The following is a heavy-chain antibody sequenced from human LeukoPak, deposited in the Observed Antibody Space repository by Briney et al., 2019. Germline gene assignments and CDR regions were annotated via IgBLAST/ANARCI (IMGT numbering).Heavy chain of an antibody. CDR2: TSSSSSYI. CDR1: VFSFSSYN. J-gene: IGHJ4*02. Sequence: GGSLRLSCEASVFSFSSYNMNWVRQVPGKGPEWVSSTSSSSSYIYYADSVKGRFTISRDNAKNSLYLQMNSLRAEDTAVYYCARDWDLGDYPPYFDYWGQGTLVTVSS. V-gene: IGHV3-21*01. CDR3: ARDWDLGDYPPYFDY. D-gene: IGHD4-17*01.